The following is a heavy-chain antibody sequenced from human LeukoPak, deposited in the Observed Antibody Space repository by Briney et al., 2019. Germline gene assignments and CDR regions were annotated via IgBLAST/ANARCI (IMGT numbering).Heavy chain of an antibody. CDR2: INHNGNVN. J-gene: IGHJ6*02. Sequence: GSLRPSCAASGFTFSSYWMNWARQAPGKGLEWVASINHNGNVNYCVDSVKGRFTISRDNAKNSLYLQMSNLRAEDTAVYFCVRGGGLDVWGQGATVTVSS. V-gene: IGHV3-7*03. CDR1: GFTFSSYW. CDR3: VRGGGLDV. D-gene: IGHD3-16*01.